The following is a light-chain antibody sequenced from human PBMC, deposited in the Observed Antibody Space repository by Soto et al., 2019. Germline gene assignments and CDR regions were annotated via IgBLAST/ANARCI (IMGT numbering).Light chain of an antibody. CDR3: QQYNSWPPSYT. Sequence: EIVMTQSPATLSVSLGDRATLSCRASQSVTTYLAWYQQKPGQAPRLLIYGASTRATGIPARFSGSGSETDFTLPISSLQSEDFAFYYCQQYNSWPPSYTFGQGTKLELK. CDR1: QSVTTY. CDR2: GAS. J-gene: IGKJ2*01. V-gene: IGKV3-15*01.